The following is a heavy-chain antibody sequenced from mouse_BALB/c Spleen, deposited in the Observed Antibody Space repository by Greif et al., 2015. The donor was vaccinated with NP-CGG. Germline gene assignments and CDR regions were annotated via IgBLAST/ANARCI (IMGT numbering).Heavy chain of an antibody. CDR3: ARSRDVSYAMDY. CDR1: GFTFSSFG. Sequence: EVQLVESGGGLVQPGGSRKLSCAASGFTFSSFGMHWVRQAPGKGLEWVAYISSGSSTIYYADTVKGRFTISRDNPKNTLFLQMTSLRSEDMAMYYCARSRDVSYAMDYWGQGTLVTVSS. CDR2: ISSGSSTI. J-gene: IGHJ4*01. V-gene: IGHV5-17*02.